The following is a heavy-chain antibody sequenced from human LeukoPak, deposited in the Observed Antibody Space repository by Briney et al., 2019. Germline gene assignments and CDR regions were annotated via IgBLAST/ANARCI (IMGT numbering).Heavy chain of an antibody. CDR2: MNEDGSGR. J-gene: IGHJ5*02. Sequence: GGSLRLSCAASGFNFTSAWISWLRQTPEKGLEWVAHMNEDGSGRFYVDSAKGRFTISRDDTQNSVYLQMNSLRVEDTAVYYCAAWFGESVPWGQGTLVTVSS. CDR1: GFNFTSAW. V-gene: IGHV3-7*01. D-gene: IGHD3-10*01. CDR3: AAWFGESVP.